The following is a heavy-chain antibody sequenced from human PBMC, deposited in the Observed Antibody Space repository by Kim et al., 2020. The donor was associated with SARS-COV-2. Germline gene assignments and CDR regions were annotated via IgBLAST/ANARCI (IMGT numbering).Heavy chain of an antibody. Sequence: AASVKGRFTISKDNSKNTLYLQMNSLRAEDTAVYYCARDKAYSSGWYLDYWGQGTLVTVSS. D-gene: IGHD6-19*01. V-gene: IGHV3-53*01. J-gene: IGHJ4*02. CDR3: ARDKAYSSGWYLDY.